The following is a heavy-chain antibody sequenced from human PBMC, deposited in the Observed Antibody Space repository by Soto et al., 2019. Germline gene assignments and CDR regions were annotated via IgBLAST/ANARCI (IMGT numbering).Heavy chain of an antibody. D-gene: IGHD6-13*01. Sequence: EVQLLESGGGLVQPWGSLRLSCAASGFTFSSYAMSWVRQAPGKGLEWVSAISGSGGSTYYADSVKGRFTISRDNSKNTLYLQMNSLRAEDTAVYYCAKDLVKSSWLPGNWFDPWGQGTLVTVSS. J-gene: IGHJ5*02. CDR3: AKDLVKSSWLPGNWFDP. CDR1: GFTFSSYA. CDR2: ISGSGGST. V-gene: IGHV3-23*01.